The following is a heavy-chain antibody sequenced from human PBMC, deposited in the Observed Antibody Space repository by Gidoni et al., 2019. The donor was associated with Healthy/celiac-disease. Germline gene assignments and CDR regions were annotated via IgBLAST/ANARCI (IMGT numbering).Heavy chain of an antibody. CDR3: ARGFDYGGNWFDP. D-gene: IGHD4-17*01. CDR1: GGSISSGGYS. CDR2: IYHSGST. J-gene: IGHJ5*02. V-gene: IGHV4-30-2*01. Sequence: QLQLQESGPGLVKPSQTLSLTCAVSGGSISSGGYSWSWIRQPPGKGLEWIGYIYHSGSTYYNPSLKSRVTISVDRSKNQFSLKLSSVTAADTAVYYCARGFDYGGNWFDPWGQGTLVTVSS.